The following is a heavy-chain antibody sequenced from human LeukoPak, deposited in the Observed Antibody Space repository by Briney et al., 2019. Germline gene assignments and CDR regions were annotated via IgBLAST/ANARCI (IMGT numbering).Heavy chain of an antibody. CDR2: IRRRAYGGAA. CDR1: GFAFDDFA. Sequence: GQSLRLSCTTSGFAFDDFAMSWVRQPAGKGLEWVGFIRRRAYGGAAEYAASVKGRFIISRDDSKGIAYLQMNSLKTEDTAVYYCSRNGLVDYDYWGQGSRVIVSP. CDR3: SRNGLVDYDY. V-gene: IGHV3-49*04. J-gene: IGHJ4*02.